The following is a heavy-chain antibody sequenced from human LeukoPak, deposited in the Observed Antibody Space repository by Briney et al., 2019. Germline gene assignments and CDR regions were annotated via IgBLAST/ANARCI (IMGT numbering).Heavy chain of an antibody. Sequence: PGGSLRLSCAASGFTFSSYSRNWVRQAPGKGLEWVSSMSINSGLKYHADSVKGRFTISRDNAKNSLYLQMNSLRAEDTAVYYCAREFEYRTSGAGYWGQGTLVTVSS. CDR2: MSINSGLK. CDR3: AREFEYRTSGAGY. V-gene: IGHV3-21*01. CDR1: GFTFSSYS. J-gene: IGHJ4*02. D-gene: IGHD6-6*01.